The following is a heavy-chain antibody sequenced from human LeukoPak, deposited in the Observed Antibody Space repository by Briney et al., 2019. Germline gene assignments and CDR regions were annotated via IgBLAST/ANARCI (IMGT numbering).Heavy chain of an antibody. CDR1: GGTFSSYA. CDR2: IIPIFGTA. D-gene: IGHD4-17*01. J-gene: IGHJ4*02. CDR3: ARGSDYGDYVGGNY. V-gene: IGHV1-69*05. Sequence: ASVKVSCKASGGTFSSYAISWVRQAPGQGLEWMGRIIPIFGTANYAQKFQGRVTITTVESTSTAYMELSSLRSEDTAVYYCARGSDYGDYVGGNYWGQGTLVTVSS.